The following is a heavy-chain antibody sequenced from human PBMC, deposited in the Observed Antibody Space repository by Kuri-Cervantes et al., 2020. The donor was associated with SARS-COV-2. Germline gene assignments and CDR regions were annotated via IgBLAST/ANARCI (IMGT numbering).Heavy chain of an antibody. V-gene: IGHV3-74*01. CDR1: GFTFSGHW. CDR2: INPDGSYT. D-gene: IGHD2-8*01. Sequence: GGSLRLSCAASGFTFSGHWIHWVRQAPGKGLVWVSRINPDGSYTNNADSVKGRFTLSRDNAKNMLFLQMNSLRAEDTAVYYCAKRSQVSSGYFDYWGQGTLVTVSS. CDR3: AKRSQVSSGYFDY. J-gene: IGHJ4*02.